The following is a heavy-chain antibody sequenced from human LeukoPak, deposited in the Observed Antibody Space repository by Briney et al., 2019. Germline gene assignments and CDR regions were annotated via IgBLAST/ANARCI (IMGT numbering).Heavy chain of an antibody. Sequence: GGSLRLSCIASGFTLNHSWMSWVRQAPGKGLEWVSVIYSGGSTYYADSVKGRFTISRDNSKNTLYLQMNSLRAEDTAVYYCARGMVRGVEDYFDYWGQGTLVTVSS. CDR3: ARGMVRGVEDYFDY. CDR1: GFTLNHSW. V-gene: IGHV3-53*01. J-gene: IGHJ4*02. D-gene: IGHD3-10*01. CDR2: IYSGGST.